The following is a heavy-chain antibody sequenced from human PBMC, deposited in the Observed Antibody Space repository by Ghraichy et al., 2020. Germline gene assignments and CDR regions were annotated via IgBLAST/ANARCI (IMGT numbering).Heavy chain of an antibody. J-gene: IGHJ3*01. D-gene: IGHD2-21*02. CDR2: ILPTGTT. CDR3: ARRRLTWSAAEGDAFDL. V-gene: IGHV4-34*12. Sequence: SQTLSLTCAVYVGSFSGYYWNWIRQPPGKGLEWIGEILPTGTTNNSPSLKSRLTPLVDTTTNQFSLLLKTVIAADTAVYYCARRRLTWSAAEGDAFDLWSTGTMVPFSS. CDR1: VGSFSGYY.